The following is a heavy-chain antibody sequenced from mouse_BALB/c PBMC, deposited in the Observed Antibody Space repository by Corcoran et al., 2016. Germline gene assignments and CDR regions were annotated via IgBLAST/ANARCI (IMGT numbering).Heavy chain of an antibody. J-gene: IGHJ3*01. V-gene: IGHV1S136*01. CDR3: ATEDDYDVAWFAY. D-gene: IGHD2-4*01. Sequence: EVQLQQSGPELVKPGASVKMSCKASGYTFTSYVMHWVKQKPGQGLEWIGYINPYNDGTKYNEKFKGKATLTSDKSSSTAYMELSILTSEDSAVYYCATEDDYDVAWFAYWGQGTLVTVSA. CDR2: INPYNDGT. CDR1: GYTFTSYV.